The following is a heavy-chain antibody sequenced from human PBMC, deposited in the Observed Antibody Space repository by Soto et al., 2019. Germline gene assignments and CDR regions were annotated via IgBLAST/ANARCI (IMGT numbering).Heavy chain of an antibody. D-gene: IGHD2-8*02. Sequence: ASETLSLTCAVSGGSISSSNWWSWVRQPPGKGLEWIGEIYHSGSTNYNPSLKSRVTISVDKSKNQFSLKLSSVTAADTAVYYCARDHPPGGSGLNWFDPWGQGTLVTVSS. J-gene: IGHJ5*02. CDR3: ARDHPPGGSGLNWFDP. CDR1: GGSISSSNW. CDR2: IYHSGST. V-gene: IGHV4-4*02.